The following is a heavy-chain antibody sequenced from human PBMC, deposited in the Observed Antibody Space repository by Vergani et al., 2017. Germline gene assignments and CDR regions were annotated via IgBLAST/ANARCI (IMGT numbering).Heavy chain of an antibody. J-gene: IGHJ4*02. CDR1: GGSISSGSYY. V-gene: IGHV4-61*02. CDR2: IYTSGST. CDR3: ARDGVVGLVV. Sequence: QVQLQESGPGLVKPSQTLSLTCTVSGGSISSGSYYWSWIRQPAGKGLEWIGRIYTSGSTNYNPSLKRRVTISVDTSKNQFSLKLSSVTAADTAVYYCARDGVVGLVVWGQGTLVTVSS. D-gene: IGHD3/OR15-3a*01.